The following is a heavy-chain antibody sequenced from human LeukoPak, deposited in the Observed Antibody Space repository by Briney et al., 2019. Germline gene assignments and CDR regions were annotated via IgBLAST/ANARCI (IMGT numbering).Heavy chain of an antibody. CDR2: ISSNGGST. Sequence: GRSLRLSCAASGFTFSSYAMHWVRQAPGKGLEYVSAISSNGGSTYYANSVKGRFTISRDNSKNTLYLQMGSLRAEDMAVYYCARDLVDYGDYYYYYYMDVWGKGTTVTVSS. J-gene: IGHJ6*03. CDR1: GFTFSSYA. V-gene: IGHV3-64*01. D-gene: IGHD4-17*01. CDR3: ARDLVDYGDYYYYYYMDV.